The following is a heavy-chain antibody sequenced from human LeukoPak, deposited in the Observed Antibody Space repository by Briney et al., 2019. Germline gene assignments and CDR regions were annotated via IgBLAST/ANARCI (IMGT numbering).Heavy chain of an antibody. V-gene: IGHV1-2*04. J-gene: IGHJ4*02. CDR3: ARDTNIAVAGPSRLDY. Sequence: ASVNVSCEASGYSFTGHYMHWVRQATGQGLERMGWINPNSGGTNYAQKFQGWVTMTRDTSISTAYMELSRLRSDDTAVYYCARDTNIAVAGPSRLDYWGQGTLVTVSS. CDR1: GYSFTGHY. D-gene: IGHD6-19*01. CDR2: INPNSGGT.